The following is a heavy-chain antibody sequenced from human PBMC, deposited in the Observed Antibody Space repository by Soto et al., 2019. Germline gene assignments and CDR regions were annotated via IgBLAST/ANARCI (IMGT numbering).Heavy chain of an antibody. J-gene: IGHJ4*02. D-gene: IGHD3-16*01. CDR3: AKDGAWDGGGCES. Sequence: QVQLVQSGAELKKPGSSVKVSCSASGVTFSSYAFTWVRQAPGQGLEWMGNIIPVFRTSNYAQGFQGRLTIRADESTNTIYMELSSLRSEDTAVYFCAKDGAWDGGGCESWGQGTLVIVSS. CDR2: IIPVFRTS. V-gene: IGHV1-69*18. CDR1: GVTFSSYA.